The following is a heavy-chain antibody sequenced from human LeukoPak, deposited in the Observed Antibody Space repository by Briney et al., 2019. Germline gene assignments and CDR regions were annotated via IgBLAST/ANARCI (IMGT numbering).Heavy chain of an antibody. CDR3: AREAQYYYGSGSQMDWFDP. CDR2: INSDGSST. Sequence: GGSLRLSCAASGFTFSSYWMHWVHQAPGKGLVWVSRINSDGSSTSYADSVKGRFTISRDNAKNTLYLQMNSLRAEDTAVYYCAREAQYYYGSGSQMDWFDPWGQGTLVTVSS. V-gene: IGHV3-74*01. CDR1: GFTFSSYW. D-gene: IGHD3-10*01. J-gene: IGHJ5*02.